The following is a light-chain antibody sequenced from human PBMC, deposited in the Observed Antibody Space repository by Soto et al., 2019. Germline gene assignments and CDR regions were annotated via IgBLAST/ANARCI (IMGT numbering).Light chain of an antibody. CDR1: QSVSSN. Sequence: EIVMTQSPVTMSVSPGERATLSCRASQSVSSNLAWYQQKPGQAPRLLIYGASTRATGIPARFSGSGSGTEFTLTISSLQSEDFATYYCLQDYNYPRTFGQGTKVDIK. J-gene: IGKJ1*01. CDR2: GAS. CDR3: LQDYNYPRT. V-gene: IGKV3-15*01.